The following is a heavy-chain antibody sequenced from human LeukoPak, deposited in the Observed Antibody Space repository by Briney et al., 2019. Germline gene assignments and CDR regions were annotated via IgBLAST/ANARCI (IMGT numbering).Heavy chain of an antibody. CDR3: ARDRGLRGLYDY. CDR2: INHSGST. D-gene: IGHD4-17*01. CDR1: GGSFSGYY. J-gene: IGHJ4*02. Sequence: SETLSLTCAVYGGSFSGYYWSWIRQPPGKGLEWIGEINHSGSTNYNPSLKSRVTMSVDTSKNQFSLKLSSVTAADTAVYYCARDRGLRGLYDYWGQGTLVTVSS. V-gene: IGHV4-34*01.